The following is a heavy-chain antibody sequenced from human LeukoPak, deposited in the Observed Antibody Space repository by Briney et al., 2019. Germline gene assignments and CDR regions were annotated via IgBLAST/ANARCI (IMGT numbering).Heavy chain of an antibody. V-gene: IGHV3-11*03. CDR2: ISSSSSYT. CDR3: ARLRTYDSSGPFDY. D-gene: IGHD3-22*01. CDR1: GFTFSDYY. Sequence: GGSLRLSCAASGFTFSDYYMSWIRQAPGKGLEWVSYISSSSSYTNYVDSVKGRFTISRDNAKNSLYLQMHSLRAEDTAVYYCARLRTYDSSGPFDYWGQGTLVTVSS. J-gene: IGHJ4*02.